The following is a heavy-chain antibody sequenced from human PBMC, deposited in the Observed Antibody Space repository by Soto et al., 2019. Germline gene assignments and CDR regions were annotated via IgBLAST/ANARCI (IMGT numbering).Heavy chain of an antibody. CDR1: SGSISVTNVF. J-gene: IGHJ4*02. D-gene: IGHD1-20*01. CDR3: ARITGRHLDY. Sequence: TSETLSLTCTVSSGSISVTNVFWGWVRQPPVKGLEWIGNVDYSGTAYFSPSLATRVTFHVDTSKNQFSLTLYSVTAADTAVYYCARITGRHLDYWGQGILVTVSS. V-gene: IGHV4-39*01. CDR2: VDYSGTA.